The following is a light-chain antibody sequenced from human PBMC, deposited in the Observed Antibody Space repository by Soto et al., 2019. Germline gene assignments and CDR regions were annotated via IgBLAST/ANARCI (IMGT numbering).Light chain of an antibody. Sequence: ETVLTQSPGTLSLCPGERATLSCRASQSVSSSYLAWYQQKPGQAPRLLIYGASSRATGIPDRFSGSGSGTDFTLTISRLEPEDFAVYYCQQYGSSPQWTFGQGTKVDIK. CDR3: QQYGSSPQWT. CDR2: GAS. V-gene: IGKV3-20*01. CDR1: QSVSSSY. J-gene: IGKJ1*01.